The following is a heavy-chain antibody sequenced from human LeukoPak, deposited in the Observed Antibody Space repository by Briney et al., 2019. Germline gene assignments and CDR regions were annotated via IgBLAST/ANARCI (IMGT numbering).Heavy chain of an antibody. V-gene: IGHV4-59*12. J-gene: IGHJ3*02. D-gene: IGHD2-21*02. CDR2: IYYSGST. CDR1: GGSISSYY. CDR3: ARDDTVVTRAFDI. Sequence: PSETLSLTCTVSGGSISSYYWSWIRQPPGKGLEWIGYIYYSGSTNYNPSLKSRVTISVDTSKNQFSLKLSSVTAADTALYYCARDDTVVTRAFDIWGQGTMVTVSS.